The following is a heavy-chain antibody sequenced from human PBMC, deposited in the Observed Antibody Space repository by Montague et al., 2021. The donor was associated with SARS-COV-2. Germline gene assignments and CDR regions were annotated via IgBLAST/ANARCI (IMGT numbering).Heavy chain of an antibody. D-gene: IGHD3-10*01. CDR1: GGSISSSSYY. CDR3: ARRERLLWFGELFFAFDI. CDR2: IYYSGST. J-gene: IGHJ3*02. V-gene: IGHV4-39*01. Sequence: SKTLSLTCTVSGGSISSSSYYWGWIRQPPGKGLEWIGSIYYSGSTYYNPSLKSRVTISVDTSKDQFSLKLSSVTAADTAVYYCARRERLLWFGELFFAFDIWGQGTMVTVSS.